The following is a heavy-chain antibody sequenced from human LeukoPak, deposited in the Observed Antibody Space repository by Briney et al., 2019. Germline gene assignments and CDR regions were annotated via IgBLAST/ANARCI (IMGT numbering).Heavy chain of an antibody. J-gene: IGHJ5*02. CDR1: GGSISSSSYY. Sequence: KSSETLSLTCTVSGGSISSSSYYWGWIRQPAGKGLEWIGRIYTSGSTNYNPSLKSRVTISVETSKNQFSLKLTSVTAADTAVYYCARGWAAGWFDPWGRGTLVTVSS. CDR2: IYTSGST. V-gene: IGHV4-61*02. D-gene: IGHD6-25*01. CDR3: ARGWAAGWFDP.